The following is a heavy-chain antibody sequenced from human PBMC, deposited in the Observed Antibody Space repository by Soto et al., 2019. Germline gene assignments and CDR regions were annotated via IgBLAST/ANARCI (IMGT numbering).Heavy chain of an antibody. CDR2: IYVRKGT. J-gene: IGHJ1*01. Sequence: QVQPQESGPGLVKPSGTLSVTCTVSGGSIGSRDWWSWVRQSPGKGLEWIGQIYVRKGTTYNPSLQTRVTISVDRSKNQLSLNLESLTAADTGVYYCVKNGDYCLQSWGQGTQVIVSS. CDR3: VKNGDYCLQS. D-gene: IGHD4-17*01. V-gene: IGHV4-4*02. CDR1: GGSIGSRDW.